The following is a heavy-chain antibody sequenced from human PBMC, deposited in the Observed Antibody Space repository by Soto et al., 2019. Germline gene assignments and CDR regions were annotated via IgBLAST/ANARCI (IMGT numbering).Heavy chain of an antibody. CDR2: INWNGGST. Sequence: EVQLVESGGGVVRPGGSLRLSCAASGFTFDDYGMSWVRQAPGKGLEWVSGINWNGGSTGYADPVKGRFTISRDNAKNSLYLQMNSLRAEDTALYHCARIAARPYYYYYYMDVWGKGTTVTVSS. CDR3: ARIAARPYYYYYYMDV. D-gene: IGHD6-13*01. V-gene: IGHV3-20*01. CDR1: GFTFDDYG. J-gene: IGHJ6*03.